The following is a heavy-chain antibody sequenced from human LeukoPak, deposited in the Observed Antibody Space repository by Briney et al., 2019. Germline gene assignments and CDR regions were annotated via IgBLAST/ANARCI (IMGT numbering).Heavy chain of an antibody. Sequence: SQTLSLTCAISGDSVSSNSVTWNWIRQSPSRGLEWLGRTYYRSTWYNDYAVSVRGRITVNPDTSKNQFSLHLNSVAPGDTAVYYCARRLTQYDCFDPWGQGILVTVSS. CDR1: GDSVSSNSVT. CDR3: ARRLTQYDCFDP. V-gene: IGHV6-1*01. D-gene: IGHD2-2*01. CDR2: TYYRSTWYN. J-gene: IGHJ5*02.